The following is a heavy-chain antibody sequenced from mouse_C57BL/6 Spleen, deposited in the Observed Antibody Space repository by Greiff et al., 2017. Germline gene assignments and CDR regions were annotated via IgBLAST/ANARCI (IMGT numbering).Heavy chain of an antibody. CDR2: IDPSDSET. CDR3: ARGDGYYVWAMDY. D-gene: IGHD2-3*01. Sequence: QVQLQQPGAELVRPGSSVKLSCKASGYTFTGYWMHWVKQRPIQGLEWIGNIDPSDSETHYNQKFKDKATVTVDKSSSTADMQLSSLTSEDSAVYYCARGDGYYVWAMDYWGQGTSVTVSA. J-gene: IGHJ4*01. V-gene: IGHV1-52*01. CDR1: GYTFTGYW.